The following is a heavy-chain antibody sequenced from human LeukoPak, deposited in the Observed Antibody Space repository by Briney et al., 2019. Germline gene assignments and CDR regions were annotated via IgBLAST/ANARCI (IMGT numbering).Heavy chain of an antibody. V-gene: IGHV3-13*01. Sequence: GGSLRLSCAASGFTFSSYDMHWVRQATGKGLEWVSAIGTAGDTYYPGSVKGRFTISRENAKNSLYLQMNSLRAGDTAAYYCARGSSVTSSYYYGMDVWGQGTTVTVSS. J-gene: IGHJ6*02. CDR3: ARGSSVTSSYYYGMDV. CDR1: GFTFSSYD. CDR2: IGTAGDT. D-gene: IGHD4-17*01.